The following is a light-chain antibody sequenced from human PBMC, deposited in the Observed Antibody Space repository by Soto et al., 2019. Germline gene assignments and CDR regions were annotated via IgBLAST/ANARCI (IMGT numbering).Light chain of an antibody. CDR3: QQYYSYPVT. CDR2: KAS. J-gene: IGKJ4*01. Sequence: DIQMTQSPSTLSASVGDRVTITCRASQSISFWLAWYQQKPGKAPKLLVQKASSLERGVPSRFSGSGSGTEFTLTISSLQPDDFATYYCQQYYSYPVTFGGGIKVDVK. CDR1: QSISFW. V-gene: IGKV1-5*03.